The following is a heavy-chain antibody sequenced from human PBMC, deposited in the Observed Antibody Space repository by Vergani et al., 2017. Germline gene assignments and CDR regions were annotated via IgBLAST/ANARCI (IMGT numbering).Heavy chain of an antibody. Sequence: QVQLQESGPGLVKPSETLSLTCTVSGYSISSGYYWGWIRQPPGKGLEWIGSIYHSGSTYYNPSLKSRVTISVDTSKNQFSLKLSSVTAADTAVYYCARVGSIAARPPFDYWGQGTLVTVSS. D-gene: IGHD6-6*01. V-gene: IGHV4-38-2*02. CDR3: ARVGSIAARPPFDY. J-gene: IGHJ4*02. CDR2: IYHSGST. CDR1: GYSISSGYY.